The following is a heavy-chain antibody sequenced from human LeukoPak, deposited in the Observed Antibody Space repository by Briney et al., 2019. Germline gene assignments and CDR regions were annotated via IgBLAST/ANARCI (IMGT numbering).Heavy chain of an antibody. CDR3: ARVHCGGACYSPFDY. Sequence: SVKVSCKASGGTFSSYAISWVRQAPGQGLELMGRIIPILGIANYAQKFQGRVTITADKSTSTAYMELSSLRSEDTAVYYCARVHCGGACYSPFDYWGQGTLVTVSS. CDR1: GGTFSSYA. J-gene: IGHJ4*02. CDR2: IIPILGIA. D-gene: IGHD2-21*02. V-gene: IGHV1-69*04.